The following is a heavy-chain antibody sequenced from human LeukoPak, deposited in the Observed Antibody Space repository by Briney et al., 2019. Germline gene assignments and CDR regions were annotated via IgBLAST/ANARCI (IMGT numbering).Heavy chain of an antibody. CDR3: ALGLVTDY. V-gene: IGHV3-66*01. CDR1: GFSFSNAW. D-gene: IGHD3-9*01. J-gene: IGHJ4*02. Sequence: PGGSLRLSCAASGFSFSNAWMDWVRRAPGKGLEWVSVIYSGGSTYYADSVKGRFTISRDNSKNTLYLQMNSLRVEDTAVYYCALGLVTDYWGQGTLVTVSS. CDR2: IYSGGST.